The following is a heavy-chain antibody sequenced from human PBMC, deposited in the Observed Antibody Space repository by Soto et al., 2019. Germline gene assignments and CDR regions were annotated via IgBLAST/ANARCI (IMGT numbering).Heavy chain of an antibody. CDR1: GDSISTYY. V-gene: IGHV4-59*01. CDR3: ARGRFDYIWGSPAPYLDY. J-gene: IGHJ4*02. Sequence: SETLSLTCTVSGDSISTYYWSWIRQPPGKGLEWIGYIYNSGSTKYNPSLKSRVTISVDTPKNHFSLKLNSVTAADTAVYYCARGRFDYIWGSPAPYLDYWGQGALVTVSS. D-gene: IGHD3-16*01. CDR2: IYNSGST.